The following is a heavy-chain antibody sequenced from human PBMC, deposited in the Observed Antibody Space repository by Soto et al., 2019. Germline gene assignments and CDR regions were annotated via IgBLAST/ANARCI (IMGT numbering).Heavy chain of an antibody. CDR3: AKVAEEYYAYWSGYYRRSYYYYYYMDV. D-gene: IGHD3-3*01. CDR1: VFSFSSYG. CDR2: ISYDGSNK. Sequence: QVQLVESGGGVVQPGRSLRLSCAASVFSFSSYGMHWVRQAPDKGMEWVAVISYDGSNKYYADSVKGRFTISRDNSKNTLYLHMNSLRAEDTAVYYCAKVAEEYYAYWSGYYRRSYYYYYYMDVWGKGTTVIVSS. J-gene: IGHJ6*03. V-gene: IGHV3-30*18.